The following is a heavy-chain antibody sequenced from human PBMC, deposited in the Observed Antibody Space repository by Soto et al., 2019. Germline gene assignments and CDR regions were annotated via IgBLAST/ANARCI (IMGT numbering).Heavy chain of an antibody. CDR1: GFTFSSYA. CDR3: AKDRLPQGGCSGGSCYYDY. D-gene: IGHD2-15*01. V-gene: IGHV3-23*01. J-gene: IGHJ4*02. CDR2: ISGSGGST. Sequence: PGGSLRLSCAASGFTFSSYAMSWVRQAPGKGLEWVSAISGSGGSTYCADSVKGRFTISRDNSKNTLYLQMNSLRAEDTAVYYCAKDRLPQGGCSGGSCYYDYWGQGTLVTVSS.